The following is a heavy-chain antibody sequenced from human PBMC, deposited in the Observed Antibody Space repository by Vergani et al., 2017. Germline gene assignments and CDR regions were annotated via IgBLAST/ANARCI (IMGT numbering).Heavy chain of an antibody. J-gene: IGHJ4*02. CDR1: EYSFGNYW. CDR2: IYPADSDT. D-gene: IGHD1-1*01. V-gene: IGHV5-51*01. Sequence: EVELVQSGPEMRKPGESLKISCKGSEYSFGNYWIGWVRQMPGKGLEWMGIIYPADSDTRYSPSFQGQVTISADKSISTAFLQWDSLKASYTALYYCARHTTYTYSWGQGTLVTVSS. CDR3: ARHTTYTYS.